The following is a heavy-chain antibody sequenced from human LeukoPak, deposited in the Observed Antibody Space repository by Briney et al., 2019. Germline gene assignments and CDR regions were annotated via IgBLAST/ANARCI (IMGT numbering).Heavy chain of an antibody. CDR1: GFTFSSYA. D-gene: IGHD1-1*01. CDR3: GRDWKLDY. CDR2: IGDNGGDT. J-gene: IGHJ4*02. Sequence: SGGSPRLSCAASGFTFSSYAMSWVRQAPGKGLEWVSAIGDNGGDTKYAVSVKGRFTISRDNSRSALYLQMNTLRVEDTAIYYCGRDWKLDYWGQGTLVTVSS. V-gene: IGHV3-23*01.